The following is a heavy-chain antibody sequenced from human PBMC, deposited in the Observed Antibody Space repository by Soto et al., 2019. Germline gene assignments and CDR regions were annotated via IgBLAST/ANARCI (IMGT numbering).Heavy chain of an antibody. CDR1: GYTFTGYY. V-gene: IGHV1-2*02. Sequence: QVQLVQSGPEVGKPGASVKVSCKASGYTFTGYYLHWERQAPGQGLEWMGYINPDSGRTRYAQKFQGTVTMTRDTSITTAYLELSSLKYDDSAIFYCALSFSQTNIDVWGQGTTVIVSS. CDR2: INPDSGRT. CDR3: ALSFSQTNIDV. J-gene: IGHJ6*01.